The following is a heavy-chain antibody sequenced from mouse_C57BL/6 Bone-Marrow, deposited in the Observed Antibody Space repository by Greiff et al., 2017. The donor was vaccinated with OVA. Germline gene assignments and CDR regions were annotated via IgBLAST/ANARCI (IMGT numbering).Heavy chain of an antibody. CDR1: GFNIKDDY. D-gene: IGHD1-1*01. CDR2: IDPENGDT. Sequence: VQLQHSGAELVRPGASVKLSCTASGFNIKDDYMHWVKQRPEQGLEWIGWIDPENGDTEYASKFQGKATITADTSSNTAYLQLSSLTSEDTAVYYCTTDYYGSSYGDYWGQGTTLTVSS. J-gene: IGHJ2*01. V-gene: IGHV14-4*01. CDR3: TTDYYGSSYGDY.